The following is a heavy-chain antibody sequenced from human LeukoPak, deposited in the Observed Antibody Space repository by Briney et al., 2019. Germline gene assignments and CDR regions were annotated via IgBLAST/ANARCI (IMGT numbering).Heavy chain of an antibody. CDR3: ARISAAGRNYYMDV. D-gene: IGHD6-13*01. V-gene: IGHV1-2*02. CDR1: GYTFTGYY. CDR2: INPNSGGT. Sequence: GASVKVSCKASGYTFTGYYMHWVRQAPGQGLEWMGWINPNSGGTNYAQKFQGRVTMTRNTSISTAYMELSRLRSDDTAVYYCARISAAGRNYYMDVWGKGTTVTISS. J-gene: IGHJ6*03.